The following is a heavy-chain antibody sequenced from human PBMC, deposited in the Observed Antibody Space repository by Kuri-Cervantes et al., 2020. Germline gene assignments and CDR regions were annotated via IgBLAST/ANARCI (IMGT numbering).Heavy chain of an antibody. V-gene: IGHV3-30*18. CDR3: AKDEYYDFWSGYGGGYFDY. CDR1: GFTFSSYG. D-gene: IGHD3-3*01. Sequence: GESLKISCAASGFTFSSYGMHWVRQAPGKGLEWVAVISYDGSNKYYADSVKGRFTISRDNSKNTLYLQMNSLRAVDTAVYYCAKDEYYDFWSGYGGGYFDYWGQGTLVTVSS. CDR2: ISYDGSNK. J-gene: IGHJ4*02.